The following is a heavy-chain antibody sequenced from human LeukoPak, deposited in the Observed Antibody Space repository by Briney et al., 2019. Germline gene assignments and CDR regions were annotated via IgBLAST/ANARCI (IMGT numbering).Heavy chain of an antibody. CDR3: ARHADSGFGELAFDY. J-gene: IGHJ4*02. D-gene: IGHD3-10*01. Sequence: SETLSLTCSVSGASISSSSYYWGWIRQPPREGLEWIGSIYYSRSTYYNPSLQSRVTISVDTSKNQFSLKLSSVTAADTAVYYCARHADSGFGELAFDYWGQGTLVTISS. V-gene: IGHV4-39*01. CDR2: IYYSRST. CDR1: GASISSSSYY.